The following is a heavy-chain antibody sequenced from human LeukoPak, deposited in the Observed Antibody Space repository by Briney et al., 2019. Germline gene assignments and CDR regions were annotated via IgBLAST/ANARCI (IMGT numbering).Heavy chain of an antibody. CDR2: ISGSGGST. CDR3: AKGFYDSSGYYYY. J-gene: IGHJ4*02. V-gene: IGHV3-23*01. CDR1: GFTFSSYW. D-gene: IGHD3-22*01. Sequence: PGGSLRLSCAASGFTFSSYWMSWVRQAPGKGLEWVSAISGSGGSTYYADSVKGRFTISRDNSKNTLYLQMNSLRAEDTAVYYCAKGFYDSSGYYYYWGQGTLVTVSS.